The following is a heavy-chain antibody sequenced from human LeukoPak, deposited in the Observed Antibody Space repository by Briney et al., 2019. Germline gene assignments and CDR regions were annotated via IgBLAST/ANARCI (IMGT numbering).Heavy chain of an antibody. V-gene: IGHV1-18*01. Sequence: ASVKVSCXGSGYTFTSYGISGVRQARGQGVEWMAWISAYNCNTNYAQTLQGRVTMHTDTSTSTAYMELRSLRSDDTAVYYCARVYDSSGYPSSDAFDIWGQGTMVTVSS. CDR2: ISAYNCNT. D-gene: IGHD3-22*01. CDR1: GYTFTSYG. J-gene: IGHJ3*02. CDR3: ARVYDSSGYPSSDAFDI.